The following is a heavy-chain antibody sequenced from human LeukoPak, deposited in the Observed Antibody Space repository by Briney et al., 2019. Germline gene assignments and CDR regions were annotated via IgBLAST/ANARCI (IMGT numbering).Heavy chain of an antibody. J-gene: IGHJ5*02. CDR2: INPSGGRT. Sequence: ASVKVSCKASGYTLTSYYMHWVRQAPGQGPEWMGVINPSGGRTTSYAQKIQGRVTMTRDTSMSTVNMELSRLRSDDTAVYYCTRDLLGGSGTFDPWGQGTLVTVSS. D-gene: IGHD3-10*01. V-gene: IGHV1-46*01. CDR3: TRDLLGGSGTFDP. CDR1: GYTLTSYY.